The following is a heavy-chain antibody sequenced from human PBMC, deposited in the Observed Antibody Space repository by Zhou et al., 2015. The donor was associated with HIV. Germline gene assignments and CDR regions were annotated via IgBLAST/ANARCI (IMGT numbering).Heavy chain of an antibody. Sequence: QLLESGGGLVKPGGSLRLSCAASGFTFSKYAMSWVRQAPGKGLQWVSAIRGSGHDTYYADSVKGRFTISRDNSKNTVFLQMDSLRAEDTAVYYCAKLDYDFWSGYYRYFDYWGQGALVTVSS. CDR2: IRGSGHDT. CDR1: GFTFSKYA. CDR3: AKLDYDFWSGYYRYFDY. J-gene: IGHJ4*02. V-gene: IGHV3-23*01. D-gene: IGHD3-3*01.